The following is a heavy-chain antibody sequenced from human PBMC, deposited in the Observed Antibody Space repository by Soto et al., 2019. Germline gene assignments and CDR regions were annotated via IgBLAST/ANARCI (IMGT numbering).Heavy chain of an antibody. D-gene: IGHD1-7*01. CDR1: GFTFSRYD. Sequence: SLRLSCAASGFTFSRYDMTWVRQAPGKGLDWVAIISDGGTIKYYADSVKGRFTISRDNSKNTLYLQMNSLRAEDTAVYYCARDLTGTYYYGMDVWGQGTTVTVSS. J-gene: IGHJ6*02. V-gene: IGHV3-30-3*01. CDR2: ISDGGTIK. CDR3: ARDLTGTYYYGMDV.